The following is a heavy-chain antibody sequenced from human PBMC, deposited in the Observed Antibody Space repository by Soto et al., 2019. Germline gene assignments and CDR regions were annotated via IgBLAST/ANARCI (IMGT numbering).Heavy chain of an antibody. CDR3: ARVRAYDFWSGYSWGYYYYGMDV. D-gene: IGHD3-3*01. V-gene: IGHV3-74*01. Sequence: RGGSLRLSCAASGFTCSSYWMHWVRQAPGKGLAYISRINSDGSSTSYADSVKGRFTISRDNAKNTLYLQMNSLRAEDTAVYYCARVRAYDFWSGYSWGYYYYGMDVWGQGTTVTVSS. CDR2: INSDGSST. J-gene: IGHJ6*02. CDR1: GFTCSSYW.